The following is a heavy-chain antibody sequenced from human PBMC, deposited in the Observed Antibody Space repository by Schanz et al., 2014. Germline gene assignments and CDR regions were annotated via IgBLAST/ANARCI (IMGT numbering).Heavy chain of an antibody. CDR3: AKGMGYCSGGTCYDYYYYGLDV. J-gene: IGHJ6*02. V-gene: IGHV3-66*01. CDR1: GFTVSSNH. CDR2: IYSGIGA. Sequence: EVQLLESGGGLVQPGGSLRLSCAVSGFTVSSNHMSWVRQAPGKGLEWVSVIYSGIGAYYADSVKGRFTISRDNSENTLYLQMNSLSADDTAVFYCAKGMGYCSGGTCYDYYYYGLDVWGQGTTVTVSS. D-gene: IGHD2-15*01.